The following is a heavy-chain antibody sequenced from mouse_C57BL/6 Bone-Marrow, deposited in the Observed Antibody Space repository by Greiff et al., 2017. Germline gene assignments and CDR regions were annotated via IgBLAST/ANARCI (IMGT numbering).Heavy chain of an antibody. V-gene: IGHV1-85*01. CDR3: ARLGFDSSSGDWYFDV. CDR2: ILPRDGST. CDR1: GYTFTSYD. Sequence: QVQLQQSGPELVKPGASVKLSCKASGYTFTSYDINWVKQRPGQGLEWIGWILPRDGSTKYNEKFKGKATLTVDTSSSTAYMELHSLTSEDSAVYFCARLGFDSSSGDWYFDVWGTGTTGTVSS. D-gene: IGHD1-1*01. J-gene: IGHJ1*03.